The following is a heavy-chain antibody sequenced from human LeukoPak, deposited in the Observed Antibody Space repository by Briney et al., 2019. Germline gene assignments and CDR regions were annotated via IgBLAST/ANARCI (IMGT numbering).Heavy chain of an antibody. V-gene: IGHV1-2*02. CDR2: INPNSGGT. Sequence: ASVKVSCKASGYTFTGYYMHWVRQAPGQGLEWMGWINPNSGGTSYAQKFQGRVTMTRDTSISTAYMELSRLRSDDTAVYYCARVLIAARLFDPWGQGTLVTVSS. CDR3: ARVLIAARLFDP. CDR1: GYTFTGYY. D-gene: IGHD6-6*01. J-gene: IGHJ5*02.